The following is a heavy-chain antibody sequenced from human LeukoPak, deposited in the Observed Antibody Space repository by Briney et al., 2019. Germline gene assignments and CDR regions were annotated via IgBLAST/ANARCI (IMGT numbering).Heavy chain of an antibody. CDR1: GGSISSSSYY. Sequence: SETLSLTCTVSGGSISSSSYYWGWIRQPPGKGLEWIGSIYYSGSTYYNPSLKSRVTISVDTSKNQFSLKLSSVTAADTAVYYCARGGIVLMVYAIWAQGTLVTVSS. CDR2: IYYSGST. V-gene: IGHV4-39*07. CDR3: ARGGIVLMVYAI. D-gene: IGHD2-8*01. J-gene: IGHJ4*02.